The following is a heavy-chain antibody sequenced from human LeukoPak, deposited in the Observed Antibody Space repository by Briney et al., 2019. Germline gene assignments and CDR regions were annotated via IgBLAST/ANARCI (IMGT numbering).Heavy chain of an antibody. CDR3: ARDFDRGYCSGGSCVDY. CDR1: GVIFSSYA. V-gene: IGHV1-69*05. CDR2: IIPMFGTP. Sequence: SVKVSCKASGVIFSSYAITWVRQAPGQGLEWMGGIIPMFGTPNYAQKFQGRVTMTRDMSTSTVYMELSSLRSEDTAVYYCARDFDRGYCSGGSCVDYWGQGTLVTVSS. J-gene: IGHJ4*02. D-gene: IGHD2-15*01.